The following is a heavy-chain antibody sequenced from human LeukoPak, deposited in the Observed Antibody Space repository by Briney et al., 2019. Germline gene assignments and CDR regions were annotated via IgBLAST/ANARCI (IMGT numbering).Heavy chain of an antibody. CDR2: IYYSGST. D-gene: IGHD3-10*01. CDR1: GGSISRSRYY. J-gene: IGHJ5*02. CDR3: ARYTYYYGSGSYYPSFDP. Sequence: SETLSLTCTVSGGSISRSRYYWGWVRQPPGKGLEWIGSIYYSGSTYYNPSLKSRVTISLDTSKNQFSLKLSSVTAADTAVYYCARYTYYYGSGSYYPSFDPWGQGTLVTVSS. V-gene: IGHV4-39*07.